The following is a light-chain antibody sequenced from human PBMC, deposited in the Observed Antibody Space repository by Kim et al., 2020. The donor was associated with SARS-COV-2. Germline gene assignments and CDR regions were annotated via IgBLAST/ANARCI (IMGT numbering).Light chain of an antibody. J-gene: IGLJ3*02. Sequence: QSVLTQPPSPSGTPGQRVTISCSGSRSNIGSNTVNWYQQLPGTAPKLLIYSDNQWPSGVPDRFSGSKSGTSASLAISGLQSEDEADYYCAAWDDSLNGPVFGGGTKLTVL. CDR1: RSNIGSNT. CDR2: SDN. CDR3: AAWDDSLNGPV. V-gene: IGLV1-44*01.